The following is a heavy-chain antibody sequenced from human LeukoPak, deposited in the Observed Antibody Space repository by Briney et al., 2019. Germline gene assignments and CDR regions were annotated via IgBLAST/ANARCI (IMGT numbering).Heavy chain of an antibody. D-gene: IGHD6-19*01. V-gene: IGHV4-61*02. Sequence: SQTLSLTCTVSGGSISSGSYYWSWIRQPAGKGLEWIGRIYTGGSTNYNPSLKSRVTISVDTSKNQFSLKLSSVTAADTAVYYCARDSSGWSRLDYWGQGTLVTVSS. CDR2: IYTGGST. CDR3: ARDSSGWSRLDY. CDR1: GGSISSGSYY. J-gene: IGHJ4*02.